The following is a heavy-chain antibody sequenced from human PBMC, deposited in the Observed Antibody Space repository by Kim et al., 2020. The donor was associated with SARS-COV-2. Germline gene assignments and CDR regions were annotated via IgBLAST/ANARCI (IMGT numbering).Heavy chain of an antibody. J-gene: IGHJ4*02. CDR2: GTT. V-gene: IGHV4-34*01. Sequence: GTTTYSPSLKSRVSISVDPSKNQFSLKLSSVTAADTAGYYCARGPPDFDYWGQGTLVTVSS. CDR3: ARGPPDFDY.